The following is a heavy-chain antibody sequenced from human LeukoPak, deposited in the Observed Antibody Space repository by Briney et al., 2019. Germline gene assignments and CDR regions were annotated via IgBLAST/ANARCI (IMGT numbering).Heavy chain of an antibody. D-gene: IGHD5-18*01. CDR1: GYTFTSYG. Sequence: GASVKVSCKASGYTFTSYGISWVRQAPGQGLEWMGWISAYNGNTNYAQKLQGRVTMTTDTSTSTAYMELRSLRSDDTAVYYCARDRDTTMVTSFDYWGQGTLVTVSS. CDR3: ARDRDTTMVTSFDY. V-gene: IGHV1-18*01. J-gene: IGHJ4*02. CDR2: ISAYNGNT.